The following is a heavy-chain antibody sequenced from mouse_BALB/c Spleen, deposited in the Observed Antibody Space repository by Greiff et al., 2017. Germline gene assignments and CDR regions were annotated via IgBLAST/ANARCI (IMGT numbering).Heavy chain of an antibody. CDR3: ARSWDDAY. V-gene: IGHV1-7*01. J-gene: IGHJ3*01. CDR2: INPSTGYT. D-gene: IGHD4-1*01. Sequence: VQVVESGAELAKPGASVKMSCKASGYTFTSYWMHWVKQRPGQGLEWIGYINPSTGYTEYNQKFKDKATLTADKSSSTAYMQLSSLTSEDSAVYYCARSWDDAYWGQGTLVTVSA. CDR1: GYTFTSYW.